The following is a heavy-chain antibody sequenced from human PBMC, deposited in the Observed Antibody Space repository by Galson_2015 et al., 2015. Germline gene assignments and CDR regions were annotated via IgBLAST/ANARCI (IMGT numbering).Heavy chain of an antibody. CDR3: ARESVSKFDY. Sequence: SLRLSCAASGFIFSSYGMHWLRQAPGKGLEWVAVIWNDGSNKYYADSVKGRFTISRDNSKSALYLQMNSLRADDTAVYYCARESVSKFDYWGQGTLVTVSS. CDR2: IWNDGSNK. CDR1: GFIFSSYG. J-gene: IGHJ4*02. V-gene: IGHV3-33*01. D-gene: IGHD5/OR15-5a*01.